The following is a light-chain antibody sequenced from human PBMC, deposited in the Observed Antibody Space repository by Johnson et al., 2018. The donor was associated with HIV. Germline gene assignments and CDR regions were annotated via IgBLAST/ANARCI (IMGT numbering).Light chain of an antibody. J-gene: IGLJ1*01. CDR2: ENN. Sequence: QSVLTQAPSVSAAPGQKVTISCSGSSSNIGNNYVSWYQQLPGTAPKLLIYENNKRPSGIPDRFSGSKSGTSATLGITGLQTGDEADYYCGTWDSRLSGRVFGTGTKVTVL. CDR3: GTWDSRLSGRV. V-gene: IGLV1-51*02. CDR1: SSNIGNNY.